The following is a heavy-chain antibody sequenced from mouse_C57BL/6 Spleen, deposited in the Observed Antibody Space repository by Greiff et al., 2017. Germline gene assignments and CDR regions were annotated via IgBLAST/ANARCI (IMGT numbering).Heavy chain of an antibody. Sequence: VQLQQSGAELVRPGASVKLSCTASGFNIKDDYMHWVKQRPEQGLEWIGWIVPENGDTEYASKFQGKATITADTSSNTAYLPLSSLTSEDTAVYYCTTDTTVVATNYYAMDYWGQGPSVTVSS. CDR3: TTDTTVVATNYYAMDY. CDR1: GFNIKDDY. V-gene: IGHV14-4*01. J-gene: IGHJ4*01. CDR2: IVPENGDT. D-gene: IGHD1-1*01.